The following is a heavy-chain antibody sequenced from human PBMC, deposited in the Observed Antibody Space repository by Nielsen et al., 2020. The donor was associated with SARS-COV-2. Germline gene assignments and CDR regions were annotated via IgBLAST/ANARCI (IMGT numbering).Heavy chain of an antibody. Sequence: SLKISCAASGFTFDDYAMHWVRQAPGKGLEWVSGISWNSGSIGYADSVKGRFTISRDNAKNSLYLQMNSLTTEDSAVYYCARAGSGSYYEWFDPWGQGTLVTVSS. J-gene: IGHJ5*02. V-gene: IGHV3-9*01. D-gene: IGHD1-26*01. CDR1: GFTFDDYA. CDR2: ISWNSGSI. CDR3: ARAGSGSYYEWFDP.